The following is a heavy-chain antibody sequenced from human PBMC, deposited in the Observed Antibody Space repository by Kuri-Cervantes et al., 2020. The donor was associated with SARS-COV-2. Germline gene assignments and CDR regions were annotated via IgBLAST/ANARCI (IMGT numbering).Heavy chain of an antibody. V-gene: IGHV3-15*01. Sequence: GESLKISCAASGFTFSNAWMSWVRQAPGKGLEWVGRIKSKTDGGTTDYAAPVKGRFTISRDDSKNTLYLQMNSLKTEDTAVYYCTTGYYDYVWGSYRPGAFDIWGQGTMVTVSS. J-gene: IGHJ3*02. CDR1: GFTFSNAW. D-gene: IGHD3-16*02. CDR2: IKSKTDGGTT. CDR3: TTGYYDYVWGSYRPGAFDI.